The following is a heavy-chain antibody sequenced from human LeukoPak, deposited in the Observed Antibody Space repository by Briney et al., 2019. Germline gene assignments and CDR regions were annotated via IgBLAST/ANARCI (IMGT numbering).Heavy chain of an antibody. CDR3: AYYDSSGYMHFDY. CDR2: ISSSSSYI. Sequence: GGSLRLSCAASGFTFSSYAMTWVRQAPGKGLEWVSSISSSSSYIYYADSVKGRFTISRDNAKNSLYLQMNSLRAEDTAVYYCAYYDSSGYMHFDYWGQGTLVTVSS. J-gene: IGHJ4*02. D-gene: IGHD3-22*01. V-gene: IGHV3-21*01. CDR1: GFTFSSYA.